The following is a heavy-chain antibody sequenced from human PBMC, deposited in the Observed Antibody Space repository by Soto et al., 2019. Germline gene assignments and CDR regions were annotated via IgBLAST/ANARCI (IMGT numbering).Heavy chain of an antibody. CDR1: GGSFSGYY. CDR2: INHSGST. D-gene: IGHD6-19*01. Sequence: QVQLQQWGAGLLKPSETLSLTCAVYGGSFSGYYWSWIRQPPGKGLEWIGEINHSGSTNYNPSLKSRVTISVDTSKNQFSLKLSSVPAADTAVYYCARAGEQWLVHWFDPWGQGTLVTVSS. J-gene: IGHJ5*02. V-gene: IGHV4-34*01. CDR3: ARAGEQWLVHWFDP.